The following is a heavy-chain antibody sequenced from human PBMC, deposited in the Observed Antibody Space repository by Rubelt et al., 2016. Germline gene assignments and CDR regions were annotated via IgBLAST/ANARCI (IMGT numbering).Heavy chain of an antibody. CDR2: IKQDGSEK. CDR3: ANVAGDH. D-gene: IGHD2-15*01. CDR1: GFTFSNYA. J-gene: IGHJ4*02. Sequence: GGSLRLSCAASGFTFSNYAMSWVRQAPGKGLEWVANIKQDGSEKFYVDSVKGRFTISRDSAKNSVYLQMNNLRVEDTAVYYCANVAGDHWGQGTLVTVSS. V-gene: IGHV3-7*02.